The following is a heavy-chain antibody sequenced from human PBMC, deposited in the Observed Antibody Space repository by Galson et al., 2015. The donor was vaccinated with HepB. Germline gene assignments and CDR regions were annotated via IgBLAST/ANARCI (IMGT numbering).Heavy chain of an antibody. CDR2: IKSRTFGGTA. J-gene: IGHJ4*02. Sequence: SLRLSCAASGFTFSDAWMSWVRQAPGKGLEWVGRIKSRTFGGTADYGTPVKGRFTISRDDSNHTLSLLMNSLKTEDTAVYYCTTTVRPEDFVDYWGQGSLVTVSS. V-gene: IGHV3-15*01. CDR3: TTTVRPEDFVDY. D-gene: IGHD1-14*01. CDR1: GFTFSDAW.